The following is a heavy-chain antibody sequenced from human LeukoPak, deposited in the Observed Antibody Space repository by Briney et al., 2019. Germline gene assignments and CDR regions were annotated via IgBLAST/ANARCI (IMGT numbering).Heavy chain of an antibody. V-gene: IGHV4-61*02. CDR3: ARDPGYYYDGSGFYRGY. Sequence: PSQTLSLTCTVSGGSISSGSYYWSWIRQPAGKGLEWTGRIYTSGSTNYNPSLKSRVTISVDTSKNQFSLKLSSVTAADTAVYYCARDPGYYYDGSGFYRGYWGQGTLVTVSS. CDR1: GGSISSGSYY. CDR2: IYTSGST. J-gene: IGHJ4*02. D-gene: IGHD3-22*01.